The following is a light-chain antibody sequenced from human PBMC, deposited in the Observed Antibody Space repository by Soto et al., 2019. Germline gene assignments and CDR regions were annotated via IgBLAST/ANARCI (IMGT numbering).Light chain of an antibody. CDR1: SSDVGAYNY. V-gene: IGLV2-8*01. CDR2: EVS. Sequence: QSALTQPPSASVSPGQSVTISCTGTSSDVGAYNYVSWYQQYPGKSPKLMIYEVSKRTSGVPDRFSGSKSGKTAYLTVSGLQPEDEADYYCTSYAGSNIWVFGGGTKVTVL. CDR3: TSYAGSNIWV. J-gene: IGLJ3*02.